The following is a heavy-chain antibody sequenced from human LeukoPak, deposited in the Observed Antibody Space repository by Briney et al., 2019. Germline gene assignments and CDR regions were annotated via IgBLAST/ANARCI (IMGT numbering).Heavy chain of an antibody. CDR2: KYARGSS. CDR3: ARGRYCSADICTGGDSFDI. D-gene: IGHD2-15*01. V-gene: IGHV4-4*07. CDR1: GGSISNYY. Sequence: SETLSLTCTVSGGSISNYYRSWIRQPAGNGLEWIGRKYARGSSNYNPPVQSRVTMSVDTSKNQFSLKLRSVTAADTAVYYCARGRYCSADICTGGDSFDIWGQGTMVSVSP. J-gene: IGHJ3*02.